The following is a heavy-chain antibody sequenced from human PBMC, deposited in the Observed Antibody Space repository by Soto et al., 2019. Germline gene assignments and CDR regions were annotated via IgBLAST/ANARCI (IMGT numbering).Heavy chain of an antibody. J-gene: IGHJ6*02. D-gene: IGHD2-15*01. CDR3: ARDKTGYCSGGSCYTPDYYYYGMDV. CDR2: IYYSGST. CDR1: GGSISSYY. V-gene: IGHV4-59*01. Sequence: PSETLSLTCTVSGGSISSYYWSWIRQPPGKGLEWIGYIYYSGSTNYNPSLKSRVTISVDTSKNQFSLKLSSVTAADTAVYYCARDKTGYCSGGSCYTPDYYYYGMDVWGQGTTVTVSS.